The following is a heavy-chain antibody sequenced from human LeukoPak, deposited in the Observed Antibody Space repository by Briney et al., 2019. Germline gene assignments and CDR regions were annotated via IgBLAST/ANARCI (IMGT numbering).Heavy chain of an antibody. Sequence: GTSLRLSCAASGFTVSSNYMTWVRQAPGKGLEWVSVIYSGGSTYYADSVKGRFTISRDNSKNTLYLQMNSLRGEDTAVYYCARGTSSGYFQLYFDYWGQGTLVTVSS. CDR2: IYSGGST. CDR1: GFTVSSNY. D-gene: IGHD3-22*01. V-gene: IGHV3-53*01. CDR3: ARGTSSGYFQLYFDY. J-gene: IGHJ4*02.